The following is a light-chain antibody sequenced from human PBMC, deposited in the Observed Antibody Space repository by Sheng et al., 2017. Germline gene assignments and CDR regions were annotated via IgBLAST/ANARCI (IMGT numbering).Light chain of an antibody. Sequence: EIVLTQSPGTLSLSPGERATLSCRASQTVSNSYLAWYQQKPGQGPRLLISGASSRATGIPDRFSGSGSGTDFTLTISRLEPEDFAVYYCLQYGTSPYTFGQGTKLEI. CDR3: LQYGTSPYT. V-gene: IGKV3-20*01. CDR2: GAS. CDR1: QTVSNSY. J-gene: IGKJ2*01.